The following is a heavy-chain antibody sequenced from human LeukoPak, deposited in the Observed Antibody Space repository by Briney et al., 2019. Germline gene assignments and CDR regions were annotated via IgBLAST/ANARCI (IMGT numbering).Heavy chain of an antibody. V-gene: IGHV3-73*01. CDR3: TRDSGTYNWLDP. Sequence: QSGGSLKLSCAASGFTFSGSAIHWVRQSSGKGLEWIGHIDKEKNSYATASAYAVSVEGRFTVSRDDSKNMAFLQMSGLKTEDTALYFCTRDSGTYNWLDPWGQGTLVTVSS. D-gene: IGHD1-26*01. CDR2: IDKEKNSYATAS. CDR1: GFTFSGSA. J-gene: IGHJ5*02.